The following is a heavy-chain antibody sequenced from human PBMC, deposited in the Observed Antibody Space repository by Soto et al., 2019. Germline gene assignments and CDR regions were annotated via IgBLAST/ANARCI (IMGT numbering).Heavy chain of an antibody. CDR2: IYHSGST. CDR3: ARAGVVGATALDY. V-gene: IGHV4-30-2*01. Sequence: SETLSLTCAVSGGSISSGGYSWSWIRQPPGRGLEWITYIYHSGSTYYNSSLKSRVTISVDRSKNQFSLKLSSVTAADTAVYYCARAGVVGATALDYWVQGTLVTVSS. J-gene: IGHJ4*02. D-gene: IGHD1-26*01. CDR1: GGSISSGGYS.